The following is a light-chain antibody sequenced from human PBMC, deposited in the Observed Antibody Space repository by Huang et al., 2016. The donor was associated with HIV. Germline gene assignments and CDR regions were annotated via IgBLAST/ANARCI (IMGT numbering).Light chain of an antibody. J-gene: IGKJ2*01. Sequence: ELVLTQSPATLSLSPGQRATLSCRASQSFSSYLAWYQQKPGQAPRLIIYDTSKRATGVPARFSGSGSGTDFTLTINRLEPEDFAGYYCQQHSNWPLLGQGTKLEI. CDR3: QQHSNWPL. CDR2: DTS. CDR1: QSFSSY. V-gene: IGKV3-11*01.